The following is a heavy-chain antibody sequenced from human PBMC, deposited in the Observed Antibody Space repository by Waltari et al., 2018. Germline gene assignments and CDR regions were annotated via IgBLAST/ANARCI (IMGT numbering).Heavy chain of an antibody. J-gene: IGHJ5*02. CDR3: ARGLNWFDP. V-gene: IGHV3-7*01. Sequence: EVQLVESGGGLVQTGGSLRLSCAASGFPFRSHWMSWVRQAPGKGLEWVANIKQEGSEKYYVDSVKGRFTISRDNAKNSLYLQMNSLRAEDTAVYYCARGLNWFDPWGQGTLVTVSS. CDR2: IKQEGSEK. CDR1: GFPFRSHW.